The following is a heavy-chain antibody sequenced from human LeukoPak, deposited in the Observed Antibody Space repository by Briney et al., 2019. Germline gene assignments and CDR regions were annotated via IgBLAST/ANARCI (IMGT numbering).Heavy chain of an antibody. Sequence: PSETLSLTCTVSGGSISRYHWSWLRKPPGKGLEWIGYIYYSGSTNYNPSLKSRVTISVDTSKNQFSLKLSSVTAADTAVYYCATYYYDSSGYGLFDYWGQGTLVTVSS. CDR2: IYYSGST. D-gene: IGHD3-22*01. CDR1: GGSISRYH. J-gene: IGHJ4*02. CDR3: ATYYYDSSGYGLFDY. V-gene: IGHV4-59*01.